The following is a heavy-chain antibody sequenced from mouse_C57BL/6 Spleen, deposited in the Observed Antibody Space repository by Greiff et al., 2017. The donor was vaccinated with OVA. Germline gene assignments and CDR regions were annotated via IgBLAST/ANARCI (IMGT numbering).Heavy chain of an antibody. CDR3: TNYGSFHFDY. CDR2: IDPETGGT. D-gene: IGHD1-1*01. J-gene: IGHJ2*01. CDR1: GYTFTDYE. Sequence: QVQLQQSGAELVRPGASVTLSCKASGYTFTDYEMHWVKQTPVHGLEWIGAIDPETGGTAYNQKFKGKAILTADKSSSTAYMELRSLTSEDSAVYYCTNYGSFHFDYWGQGTTLTVSS. V-gene: IGHV1-15*01.